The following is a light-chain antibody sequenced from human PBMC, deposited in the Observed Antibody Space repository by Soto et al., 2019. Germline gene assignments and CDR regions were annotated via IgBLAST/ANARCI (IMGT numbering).Light chain of an antibody. CDR1: QSVGSSH. CDR2: GAS. CDR3: QQYGSAPWT. J-gene: IGKJ1*01. Sequence: IGISQSPATLSMSPGERATLSCRASQSVGSSHLAWYQQKPGQAPSLLMYGASSRATGIPDRFSGSGSGTDFTLTISRLEPEDFAVYYCQQYGSAPWTFGQGTKVDIK. V-gene: IGKV3-20*01.